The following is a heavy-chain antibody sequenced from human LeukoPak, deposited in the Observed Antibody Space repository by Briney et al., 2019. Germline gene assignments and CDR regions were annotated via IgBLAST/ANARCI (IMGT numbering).Heavy chain of an antibody. D-gene: IGHD2-21*01. CDR3: EKVIWPSKYYHAMDV. CDR1: GFTFSTYA. V-gene: IGHV3-30-3*01. J-gene: IGHJ6*02. CDR2: ISYDGSNK. Sequence: GGSLRLSCAASGFTFSTYAMLWVRQAPGKGLEWVAVISYDGSNKYYADSVKGRFTISRDNSKRTLYLQMNSLRAEDTAVYYCEKVIWPSKYYHAMDVWGQGTTVTVSS.